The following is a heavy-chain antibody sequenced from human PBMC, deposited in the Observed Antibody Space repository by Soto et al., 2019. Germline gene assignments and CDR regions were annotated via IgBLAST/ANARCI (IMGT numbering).Heavy chain of an antibody. D-gene: IGHD6-6*01. CDR2: IYYSGST. Sequence: PSETLSLTSTVSGGSISSSSYYWGWIRQPPGKGLEWIGSIYYSGSTYYNPSLKSRVTISVDTSKNQFSLKLSSVTAADTAVYYCVLGQLAASSVACENWLDPWGKGPLVTASS. CDR3: VLGQLAASSVACENWLDP. J-gene: IGHJ5*02. CDR1: GGSISSSSYY. V-gene: IGHV4-39*01.